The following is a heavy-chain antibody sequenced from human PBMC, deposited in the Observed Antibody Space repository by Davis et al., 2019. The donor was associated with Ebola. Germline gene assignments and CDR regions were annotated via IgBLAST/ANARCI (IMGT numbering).Heavy chain of an antibody. CDR2: VAYDGTDI. Sequence: GGSLRLSCAASGFTFSSYAMSWVRQAPGKGLEWVAVVAYDGTDIYYADSVKGRFTISRDNSKNTLFLQMNSLRPEDTAVYYCAKDTERVFDYWGQGTLVIVSS. V-gene: IGHV3-30*18. CDR3: AKDTERVFDY. D-gene: IGHD3-10*01. CDR1: GFTFSSYA. J-gene: IGHJ4*02.